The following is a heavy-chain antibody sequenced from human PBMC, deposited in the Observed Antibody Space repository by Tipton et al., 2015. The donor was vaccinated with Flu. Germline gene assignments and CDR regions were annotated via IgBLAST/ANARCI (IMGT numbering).Heavy chain of an antibody. CDR1: GFTVSNNY. CDR3: ATDPDAFYYDTWAVDI. CDR2: IYSGGST. D-gene: IGHD3-22*01. Sequence: GSLRLSCAASGFTVSNNYMSWVRQAPGKGLEWVSVIYSGGSTYYADSVKGRFTISRDNSKNTLFLQMSTLRAEDTAMYFCATDPDAFYYDTWAVDIWGQGTMVTVSS. V-gene: IGHV3-53*01. J-gene: IGHJ3*02.